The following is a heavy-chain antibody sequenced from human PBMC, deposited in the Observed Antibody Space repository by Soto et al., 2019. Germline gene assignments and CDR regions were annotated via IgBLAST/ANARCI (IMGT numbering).Heavy chain of an antibody. CDR1: GGSISSYY. CDR3: ARRGDILTGYYILDFWFDP. J-gene: IGHJ5*02. D-gene: IGHD3-9*01. Sequence: SETLSLTCTVSGGSISSYYWSWIRQPPGKGLEWIGYIYYSGSTNYNPSLKSRVTISVDTSKNQFSLKLSSVTAADTAVYYCARRGDILTGYYILDFWFDPWGQGTLVTVSS. V-gene: IGHV4-59*08. CDR2: IYYSGST.